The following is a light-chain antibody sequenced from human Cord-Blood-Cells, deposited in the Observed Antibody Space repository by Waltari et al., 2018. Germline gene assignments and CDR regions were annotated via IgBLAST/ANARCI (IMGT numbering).Light chain of an antibody. J-gene: IGKJ2*01. Sequence: AIPLTQSPSSLSASVGDRVTITCRASQGISSALAWYQQKPGKAPKLLIYDASSLESGVPSRFSGSGSGTDFTLTINSLQPEDFATYYCQQFNSYQYTFGQGTKLEIK. CDR3: QQFNSYQYT. CDR2: DAS. V-gene: IGKV1-13*02. CDR1: QGISSA.